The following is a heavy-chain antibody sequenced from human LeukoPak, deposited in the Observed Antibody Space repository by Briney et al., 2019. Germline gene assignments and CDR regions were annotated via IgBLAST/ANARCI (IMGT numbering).Heavy chain of an antibody. CDR1: GFTFSSYW. D-gene: IGHD2-15*01. CDR2: ISGSGGST. J-gene: IGHJ4*02. Sequence: GGSLRLSCAASGFTFSSYWMSWVRQAPGKGLEWVSAISGSGGSTYYADSVKGRFTISRDNSKNTLYVQMNSLRAEDTAVYYCARDIVLVVAAHFDYWGQGTLVTVSS. V-gene: IGHV3-23*01. CDR3: ARDIVLVVAAHFDY.